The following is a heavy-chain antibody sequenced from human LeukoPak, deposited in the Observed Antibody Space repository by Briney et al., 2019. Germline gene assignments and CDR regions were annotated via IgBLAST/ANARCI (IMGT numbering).Heavy chain of an antibody. J-gene: IGHJ4*02. CDR2: ISGSGGST. V-gene: IGHV3-23*01. CDR3: TSYRFDDFWSGYLGY. Sequence: GRSLRLSCAASGFTFSSYAMSWVRQAPGKGLEWVSAISGSGGSTYYADSVKGRFTISRDNSKNTLYLQMNSLRAEDTAVYYCTSYRFDDFWSGYLGYWGQGTLVTVSS. D-gene: IGHD3-3*01. CDR1: GFTFSSYA.